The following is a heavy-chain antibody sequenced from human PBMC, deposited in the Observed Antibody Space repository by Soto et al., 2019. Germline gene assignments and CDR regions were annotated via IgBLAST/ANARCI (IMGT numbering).Heavy chain of an antibody. J-gene: IGHJ6*02. Sequence: LGESLKISCKGSGYSFTSYWIGWVRQMPGKGLEWMGIIYPGDSDTRYSPSFQGQVTISADKSISTAYLQWSSLKASDTAMYYCARHEPSHCISTSCPGYYGMDVWGQGTTVTVSS. CDR3: ARHEPSHCISTSCPGYYGMDV. CDR1: GYSFTSYW. CDR2: IYPGDSDT. V-gene: IGHV5-51*01. D-gene: IGHD2-2*01.